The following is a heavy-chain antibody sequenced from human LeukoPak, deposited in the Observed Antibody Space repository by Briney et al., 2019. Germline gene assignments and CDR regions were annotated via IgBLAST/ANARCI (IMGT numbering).Heavy chain of an antibody. D-gene: IGHD5-12*01. Sequence: SETLSLTCTASGGSISNYFWNWIRQPPGKGLEWIGYFFQSGSAKYNPSLKSRVTLSADTSKNQVSLKLNSVTAADTAVYFCARAGGYSGYGSFDYWGQGILVPVSS. CDR2: FFQSGSA. J-gene: IGHJ4*02. CDR1: GGSISNYF. V-gene: IGHV4-59*08. CDR3: ARAGGYSGYGSFDY.